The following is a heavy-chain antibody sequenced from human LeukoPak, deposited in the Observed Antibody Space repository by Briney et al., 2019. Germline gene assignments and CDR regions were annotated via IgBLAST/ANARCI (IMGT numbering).Heavy chain of an antibody. Sequence: SETLSLTCTVSGGSISSYYWSWIRQPPGKGLEWIGYIYYSGSTNYNPSLKSRVTISVDTSKNQFSLKLSSVTAADTAVYYCARHPGWYAAFDIWGQGTMVTVSS. CDR3: ARHPGWYAAFDI. V-gene: IGHV4-59*08. D-gene: IGHD6-19*01. J-gene: IGHJ3*02. CDR2: IYYSGST. CDR1: GGSISSYY.